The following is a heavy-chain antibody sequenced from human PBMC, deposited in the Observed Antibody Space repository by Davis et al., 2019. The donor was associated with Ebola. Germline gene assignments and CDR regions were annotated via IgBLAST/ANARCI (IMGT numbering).Heavy chain of an antibody. Sequence: PSETLSLTCTVSGGSISSYYWSWIRQPPGKGLEWIGYIYYSGSTNYNPSLKSRVTISVDTSKNQFSLKLSSVTAADTAVYYCASISSWPYYFDYWGQGTLVTVSS. CDR3: ASISSWPYYFDY. D-gene: IGHD6-13*01. J-gene: IGHJ4*02. V-gene: IGHV4-59*01. CDR1: GGSISSYY. CDR2: IYYSGST.